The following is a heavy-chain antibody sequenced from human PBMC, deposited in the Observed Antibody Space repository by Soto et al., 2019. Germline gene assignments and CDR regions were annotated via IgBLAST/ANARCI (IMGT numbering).Heavy chain of an antibody. CDR1: GGTFSSYA. V-gene: IGHV1-69*01. Sequence: QVQLVQSGAEVKKPGSSVKVSCKASGGTFSSYAISWVRQAPGQGLERMGGIIPIFGTANYAQKFQGRVTITADESTSTAYMELSSLRSEDTAVYYCARSPSAGSKAAGTGDYWGQGTLVTVSS. J-gene: IGHJ4*02. CDR3: ARSPSAGSKAAGTGDY. CDR2: IIPIFGTA. D-gene: IGHD6-13*01.